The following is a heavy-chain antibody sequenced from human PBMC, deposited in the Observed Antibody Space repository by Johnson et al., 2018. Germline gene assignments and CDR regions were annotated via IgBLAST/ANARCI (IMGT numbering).Heavy chain of an antibody. J-gene: IGHJ4*02. V-gene: IGHV4-59*01. Sequence: QVQLQESGPGLVKPSETLSLTCTVSGASISGYYWSWIRQPPGKGLAWIGYISYSGSTHYNPSLKSPVTLSVDTSKNQFSLKLSSVTAADTAVYYGARVVVGATDYWGQGTLVTVSS. CDR1: GASISGYY. D-gene: IGHD1-26*01. CDR3: ARVVVGATDY. CDR2: ISYSGST.